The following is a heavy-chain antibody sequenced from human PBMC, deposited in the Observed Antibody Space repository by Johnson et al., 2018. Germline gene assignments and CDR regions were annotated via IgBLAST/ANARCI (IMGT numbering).Heavy chain of an antibody. D-gene: IGHD4-17*01. J-gene: IGHJ1*01. Sequence: QVQLVESGGGVVQXGRSLRLSCAASGFTFSSYGMHWVRQAPGKGLEWVAVLSYDGSNKYYADSVKGRFTISRDNSKNTVYLQMNSLRAEDTAVYFCAKKDYGPTEYFQHWGQGTLVTVSS. CDR2: LSYDGSNK. CDR3: AKKDYGPTEYFQH. V-gene: IGHV3-30*18. CDR1: GFTFSSYG.